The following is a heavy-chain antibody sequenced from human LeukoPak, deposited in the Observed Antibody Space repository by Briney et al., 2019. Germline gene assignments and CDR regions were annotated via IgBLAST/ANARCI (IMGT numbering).Heavy chain of an antibody. V-gene: IGHV3-21*01. CDR1: GFTFSSYS. Sequence: PGGSLRLSCAASGFTFSSYSMNWVRQAPGKGLEWVSSISSSSSYIYYADSVKGRFTISRDNAKNSLYLQMNSLRAEDTAVYYCAREPVDTAMVYIFDYWGQGTLVTVSS. CDR2: ISSSSSYI. J-gene: IGHJ4*02. CDR3: AREPVDTAMVYIFDY. D-gene: IGHD5-18*01.